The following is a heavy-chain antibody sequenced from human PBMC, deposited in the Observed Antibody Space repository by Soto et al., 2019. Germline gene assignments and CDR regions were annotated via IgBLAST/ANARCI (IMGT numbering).Heavy chain of an antibody. CDR2: IKQDGSEK. Sequence: EVQLVESGGGLVQPGGSLRLSCAASGFTFSSYWMSWVRQAPGKGLEWVANIKQDGSEKYYVDSVKGRFTISRDNAKNSLYLQMNSLRAEDTAVYYCARENQQLVFPIDYWGQGTLVTVSS. CDR3: ARENQQLVFPIDY. J-gene: IGHJ4*02. V-gene: IGHV3-7*01. D-gene: IGHD6-13*01. CDR1: GFTFSSYW.